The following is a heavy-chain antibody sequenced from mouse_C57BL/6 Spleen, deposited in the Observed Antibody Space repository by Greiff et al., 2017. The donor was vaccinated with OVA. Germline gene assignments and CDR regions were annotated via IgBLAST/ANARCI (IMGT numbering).Heavy chain of an antibody. D-gene: IGHD2-4*01. V-gene: IGHV1-42*01. CDR3: ARGGAIYYDYDETY. J-gene: IGHJ3*01. Sequence: DVKLVESGPELVKPGASVKISCKASGYSFTGYYMNWVKQSPEKSLEWIGEINPSTGGTTYNQKFKAKATLTVDKSSSTAYMQLKSLTSEDSAVYYCARGGAIYYDYDETYWGQGTLVTVSA. CDR1: GYSFTGYY. CDR2: INPSTGGT.